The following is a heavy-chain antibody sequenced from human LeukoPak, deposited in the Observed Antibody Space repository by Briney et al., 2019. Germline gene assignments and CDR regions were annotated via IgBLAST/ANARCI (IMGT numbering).Heavy chain of an antibody. D-gene: IGHD6-13*01. Sequence: ASVKVSCKASGYTFTRNAMHWVRQAPGQSLEWMGWINAGNGNTKYSQKFQGRVTITRDTSARTAYMELSSLRSEDTTVYYCARNPGSSWYGDAFDIWGQGTMVTVSS. CDR1: GYTFTRNA. CDR3: ARNPGSSWYGDAFDI. J-gene: IGHJ3*02. CDR2: INAGNGNT. V-gene: IGHV1-3*01.